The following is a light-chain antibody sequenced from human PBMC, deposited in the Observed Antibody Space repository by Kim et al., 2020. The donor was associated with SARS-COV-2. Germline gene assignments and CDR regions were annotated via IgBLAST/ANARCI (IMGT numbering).Light chain of an antibody. V-gene: IGKV3-15*01. CDR1: QLVSRN. CDR3: QQYNSWPYT. Sequence: EVVLTQSPATLSVSPGETVTLSCRASQLVSRNIAWYQQRVGQAPRLLIYGVSTPATGIPGRFSGSGSVTDFTLTISGLQSEDLAVYYCQQYNSWPYTAGQGPKLEI. J-gene: IGKJ2*01. CDR2: GVS.